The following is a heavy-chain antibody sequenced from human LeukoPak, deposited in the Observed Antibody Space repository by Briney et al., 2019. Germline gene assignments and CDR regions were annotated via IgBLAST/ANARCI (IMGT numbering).Heavy chain of an antibody. CDR3: ASSPPVH. Sequence: GGSLRLSCTASRFTFSTYAMSWVRQAPGKGLEWVSSISGSGDTTYYTGSVKGRFTISRDNSKNTLYLQMNSLRAEDTAVYYCASSPPVHWGQGTLVTVSS. CDR2: ISGSGDTT. V-gene: IGHV3-23*01. J-gene: IGHJ4*02. CDR1: RFTFSTYA. D-gene: IGHD6-6*01.